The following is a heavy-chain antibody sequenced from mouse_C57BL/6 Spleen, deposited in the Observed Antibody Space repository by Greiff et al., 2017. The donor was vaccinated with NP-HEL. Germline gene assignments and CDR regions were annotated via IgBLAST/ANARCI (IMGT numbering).Heavy chain of an antibody. D-gene: IGHD2-1*01. CDR1: GYAFTNYL. V-gene: IGHV1-54*01. Sequence: VKLMESGAELVRPGTSVKVSCKASGYAFTNYLIEWVKQRPGQGLEWIGVINPGSGGTNYNEKFKGKATLTADKSSSTAYMQLSSLTSEDSAVYFCARCGNRYYFDYWGQGTTLTVSS. CDR2: INPGSGGT. CDR3: ARCGNRYYFDY. J-gene: IGHJ2*01.